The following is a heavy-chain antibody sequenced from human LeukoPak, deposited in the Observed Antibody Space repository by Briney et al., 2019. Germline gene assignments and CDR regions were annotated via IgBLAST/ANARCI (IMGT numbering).Heavy chain of an antibody. Sequence: PSETLSLTCTVSGGSISSGSYYWSWIRQPAGKGLEWIGRIYTSGSTNYNPSLKSRVTISVDTSKNQFSLKLSSVTAADTAVYYCARHRGYQLLPYWGQGTLVTVSS. V-gene: IGHV4-61*02. CDR1: GGSISSGSYY. CDR3: ARHRGYQLLPY. J-gene: IGHJ4*02. D-gene: IGHD2-2*01. CDR2: IYTSGST.